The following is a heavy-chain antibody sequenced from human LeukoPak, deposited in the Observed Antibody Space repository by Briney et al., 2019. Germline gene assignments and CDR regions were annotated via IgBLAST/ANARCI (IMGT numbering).Heavy chain of an antibody. CDR2: IYYSGST. D-gene: IGHD5-24*01. J-gene: IGHJ4*02. V-gene: IGHV4-39*07. Sequence: PSETLSLTCTVSGGSISSSSYYWGWIRQPPGKGLEWIGSIYYSGSTYYKPSLKSRVTISVDASKIQFSLKLSSVTAADTAVYYCGRDRRDAYNFYYFDNWGQGTLVSVSS. CDR1: GGSISSSSYY. CDR3: GRDRRDAYNFYYFDN.